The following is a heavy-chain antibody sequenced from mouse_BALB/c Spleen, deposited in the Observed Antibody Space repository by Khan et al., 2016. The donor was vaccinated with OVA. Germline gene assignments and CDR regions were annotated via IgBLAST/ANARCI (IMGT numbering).Heavy chain of an antibody. V-gene: IGHV3-2*02. CDR3: ARTARIKY. J-gene: IGHJ2*01. CDR1: GYSITSGYG. CDR2: ISYSGST. Sequence: EVELVESGPGLVKPSQSLSLTCTVTGYSITSGYGWNWIRQFPGNKLEWMGYISYSGSTNYNPSLKSRITITRDTSKNQFFLQLNSVNTEATATYYCARTARIKYWGQGTTLTVSS. D-gene: IGHD1-2*01.